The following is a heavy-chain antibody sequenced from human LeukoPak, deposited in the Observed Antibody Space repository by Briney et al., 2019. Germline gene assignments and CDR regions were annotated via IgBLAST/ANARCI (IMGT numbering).Heavy chain of an antibody. D-gene: IGHD2-15*01. J-gene: IGHJ4*02. CDR2: IYYSGSS. CDR3: ARERQVVYYFDN. Sequence: SETLSLTCSVSGDSISSGFYWSWIRQPPGKGLEWIGYIYYSGSSYYNPSLKGRVIISVDTSKNQFSLNLKSVTAADTAVYYCARERQVVYYFDNWGQGTLVTVSS. V-gene: IGHV4-31*03. CDR1: GDSISSGFY.